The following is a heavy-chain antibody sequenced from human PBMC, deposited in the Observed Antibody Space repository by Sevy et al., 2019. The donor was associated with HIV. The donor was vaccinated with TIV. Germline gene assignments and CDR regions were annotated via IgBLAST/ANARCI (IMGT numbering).Heavy chain of an antibody. J-gene: IGHJ6*03. D-gene: IGHD3-22*01. Sequence: GGSLRLSCAVSGFSFDSYGMTWVRQAPGKGLEWVSGISGSGTRTYYADSVKGRFSISRDNSKNRLYLQMNSLRSEDTAIYYSAKGGGGHYDPDEIGYYFYYYNMDVCGKGTTVTVSS. CDR3: AKGGGGHYDPDEIGYYFYYYNMDV. CDR1: GFSFDSYG. CDR2: ISGSGTRT. V-gene: IGHV3-23*01.